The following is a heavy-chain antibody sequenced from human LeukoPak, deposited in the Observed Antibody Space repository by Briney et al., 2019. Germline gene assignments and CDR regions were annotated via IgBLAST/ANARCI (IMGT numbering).Heavy chain of an antibody. D-gene: IGHD3-10*01. V-gene: IGHV1-18*01. Sequence: ASVKVSCKASGYTFTGYGISWVRQAPGQGLEWMGWISAYNGNTNYAQKLQGRVTMTTDTSTSTAYMELRSLRSDDTAVYYCARGSYYYGSGSYYPLGYWGQGTLVTVSS. CDR3: ARGSYYYGSGSYYPLGY. J-gene: IGHJ4*02. CDR1: GYTFTGYG. CDR2: ISAYNGNT.